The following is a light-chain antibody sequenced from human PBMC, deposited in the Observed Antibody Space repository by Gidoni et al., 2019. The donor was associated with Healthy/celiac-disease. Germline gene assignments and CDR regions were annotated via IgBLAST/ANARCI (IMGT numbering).Light chain of an antibody. V-gene: IGLV4-69*01. CDR1: SGHSSYA. CDR2: LNSDGSH. J-gene: IGLJ3*02. CDR3: QTWGTGPWV. Sequence: QLVLTQSPSASASLGASVKLTCTLSSGHSSYAIAWHQQQPEKGPRYLMKLNSDGSHSKGDGIPDRFSGSSSGAERYLTISSLQSEEEADYYCQTWGTGPWVFGGGTKLTVL.